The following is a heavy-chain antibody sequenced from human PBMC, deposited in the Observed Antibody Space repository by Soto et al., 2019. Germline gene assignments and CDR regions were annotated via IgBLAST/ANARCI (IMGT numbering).Heavy chain of an antibody. J-gene: IGHJ6*02. V-gene: IGHV3-23*01. CDR3: AKAACTSTSRHDLALYGMDV. CDR2: ISGSGGST. D-gene: IGHD2-2*01. CDR1: GFTFSSYG. Sequence: PGGSLRLFCAASGFTFSSYGMHWVRQAPGKGLEWVSAISGSGGSTYYADSVKGRFTISRDNSKNTLYLQMNSLRAEDTAVYYCAKAACTSTSRHDLALYGMDVWGQGTTVTVSS.